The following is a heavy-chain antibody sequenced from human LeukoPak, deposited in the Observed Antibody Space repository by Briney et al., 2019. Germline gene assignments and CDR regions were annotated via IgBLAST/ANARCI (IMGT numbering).Heavy chain of an antibody. CDR3: ATIYGGNPYGMDV. J-gene: IGHJ6*02. D-gene: IGHD4-23*01. Sequence: GASVKVSCKASGYTFTSYYMHWVRQAPGQGLEWMGIINPSGGSTSYAHKFQGRVTMTRDTSTSTVYMELSSLRSEDTAVYYCATIYGGNPYGMDVWGQGTTVTVSS. V-gene: IGHV1-46*01. CDR1: GYTFTSYY. CDR2: INPSGGST.